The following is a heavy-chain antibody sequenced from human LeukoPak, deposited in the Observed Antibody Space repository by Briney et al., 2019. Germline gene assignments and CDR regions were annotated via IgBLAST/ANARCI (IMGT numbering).Heavy chain of an antibody. Sequence: GGSLRLSCAASGFTFSSYGMHWVRQAPGKGLEWLAVISYDGSNKYYADSVKGRFTISRDNSKNTLYLQMNSLRAEDTAVYYCAKGEYYGSGTMGDYWGQGTLVTVSS. CDR3: AKGEYYGSGTMGDY. CDR2: ISYDGSNK. J-gene: IGHJ4*02. D-gene: IGHD3-10*01. V-gene: IGHV3-30*18. CDR1: GFTFSSYG.